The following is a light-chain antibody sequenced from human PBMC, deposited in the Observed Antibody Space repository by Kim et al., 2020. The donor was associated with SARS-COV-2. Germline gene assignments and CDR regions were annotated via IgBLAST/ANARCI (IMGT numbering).Light chain of an antibody. CDR1: QSVSKY. Sequence: AAVGDRVTITCRASQSVSKYLAWYQQKPGKAPKPLIYDASTLESGVPSRFSGSRSGTDFTLTISSLQPEDSATYYCQQYKTYPRTFGQGTKVDIK. J-gene: IGKJ1*01. CDR3: QQYKTYPRT. CDR2: DAS. V-gene: IGKV1-16*01.